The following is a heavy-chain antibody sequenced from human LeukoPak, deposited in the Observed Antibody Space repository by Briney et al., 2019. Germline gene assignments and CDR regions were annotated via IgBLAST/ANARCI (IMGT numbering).Heavy chain of an antibody. D-gene: IGHD3-22*01. V-gene: IGHV1-46*01. Sequence: ASVKVSCKASGYTFTSYHMHWVRQAPGQGLEWMGIINPSGGSTSYAQKFQGRVTMTRDMSTSTVYMELSSLRSEDTAVYYCARGTYYYDLGDAFDIWGQGTMVTVSS. CDR1: GYTFTSYH. J-gene: IGHJ3*02. CDR2: INPSGGST. CDR3: ARGTYYYDLGDAFDI.